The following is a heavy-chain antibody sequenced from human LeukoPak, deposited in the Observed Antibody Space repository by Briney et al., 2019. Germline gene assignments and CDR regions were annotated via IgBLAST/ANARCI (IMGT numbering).Heavy chain of an antibody. CDR1: GFTFSSYA. J-gene: IGHJ4*02. Sequence: PGGSLRLSCAASGFTFSSYAMSWVRQAPGKGLEWVSAISGSGGSTYYADSVKGRFTISRDNSKNTLYLQMNSLRAEDTAVYYCAKMQRHQLLTATFDYWGQGTLVTVSS. V-gene: IGHV3-23*01. D-gene: IGHD2-2*01. CDR2: ISGSGGST. CDR3: AKMQRHQLLTATFDY.